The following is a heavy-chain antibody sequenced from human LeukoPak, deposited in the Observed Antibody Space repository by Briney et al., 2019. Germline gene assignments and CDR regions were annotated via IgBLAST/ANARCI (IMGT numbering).Heavy chain of an antibody. CDR1: GGSISSYY. CDR3: ARGTTAAAGIFDC. V-gene: IGHV4-4*07. CDR2: IYASGST. J-gene: IGHJ4*02. Sequence: SETLSLTCTVSGGSISSYYWSWIRQPAGKGLEWIGRIYASGSTNYNPSLKSRVTMSVDTSKNQLSLKLTSVTAADTAVYYCARGTTAAAGIFDCWGQGTLVTVSS. D-gene: IGHD6-13*01.